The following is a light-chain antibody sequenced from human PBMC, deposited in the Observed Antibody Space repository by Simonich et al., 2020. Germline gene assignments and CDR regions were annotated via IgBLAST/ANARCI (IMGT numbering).Light chain of an antibody. V-gene: IGKV3-15*01. J-gene: IGKJ1*01. CDR3: QQYNNWPRT. Sequence: EIELTQSPATLSVSPGEKATLSCSVSHSVSSNLAWYQQKPGQAPRLLIYGASTRATGIPARFSGSGSGTEFTLTISSMQSEDFAVYYCQQYNNWPRTFGQGTKVEIK. CDR2: GAS. CDR1: HSVSSN.